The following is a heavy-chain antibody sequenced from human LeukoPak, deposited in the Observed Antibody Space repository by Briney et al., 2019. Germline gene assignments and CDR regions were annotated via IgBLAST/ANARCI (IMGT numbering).Heavy chain of an antibody. V-gene: IGHV4-38-2*02. J-gene: IGHJ6*03. CDR3: ARGGTIFGVVIISEYYYMDV. CDR1: GYSISSGYY. CDR2: IYRSGST. D-gene: IGHD3-3*01. Sequence: SETLSLTCTVSGYSISSGYYWGWIRQPPGKGLEWIGSIYRSGSTYYNPSLKSRVTISVDTSKNQFSLKLSSVTAADTAVYYCARGGTIFGVVIISEYYYMDVWGKGTTVTVSS.